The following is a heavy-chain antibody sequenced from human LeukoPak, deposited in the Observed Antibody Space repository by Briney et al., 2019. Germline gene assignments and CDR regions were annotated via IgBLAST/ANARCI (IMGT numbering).Heavy chain of an antibody. J-gene: IGHJ4*02. D-gene: IGHD2-21*02. Sequence: PSETLSLTCAVYGGSFSGYYWSWIRQPPGKGLEWIGEINHSGSTNYNPSLKSRVTLSVDTSKNQFSLKLSSVTAAETAVYYCARTEVYCGGDCYSAIDYWGQGTLVTVSS. CDR2: INHSGST. CDR3: ARTEVYCGGDCYSAIDY. CDR1: GGSFSGYY. V-gene: IGHV4-34*01.